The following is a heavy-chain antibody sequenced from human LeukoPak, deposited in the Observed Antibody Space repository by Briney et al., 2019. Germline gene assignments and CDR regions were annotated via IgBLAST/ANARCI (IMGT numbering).Heavy chain of an antibody. J-gene: IGHJ5*02. CDR2: IYHSGST. D-gene: IGHD3-22*01. V-gene: IGHV4-4*02. CDR1: GGSISSSNW. CDR3: ARGVTMIGRLRFDP. Sequence: SETLSLTCAVSGGSISSSNWWSWVRQPPGKGLEWIGEIYHSGSTYYNPSLKSRVTISIDTSKKQFSLRLSSVTAADTAVYYCARGVTMIGRLRFDPWGQGTLVTVSS.